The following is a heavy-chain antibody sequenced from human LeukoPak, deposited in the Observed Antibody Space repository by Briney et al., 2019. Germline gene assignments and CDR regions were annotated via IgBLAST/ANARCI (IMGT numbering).Heavy chain of an antibody. CDR1: GFTFSSYA. D-gene: IGHD4/OR15-4a*01. CDR2: ISGSDGST. CDR3: AKTYGACDY. V-gene: IGHV3-23*01. J-gene: IGHJ4*02. Sequence: GGSLRLSCAPSGFTFSSYAMSWVRQAPGGGLEWVSAISGSDGSTYYADSVKGRFTISRDNSKNTLYLQMNSLRAEDTAVYYCAKTYGACDYWGQGTLVTVSS.